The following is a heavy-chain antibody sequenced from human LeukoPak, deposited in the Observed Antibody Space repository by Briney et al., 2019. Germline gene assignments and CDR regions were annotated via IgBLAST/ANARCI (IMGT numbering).Heavy chain of an antibody. CDR3: ARGVVVAATHFGWFDP. Sequence: SETLSLTCTVSGGSISGYYWSWIRQPPGKGLEWIGYIYYSWSTNYNPSLKSRVTISVDTSKNQFSLKLRSVTAADTAVYYCARGVVVAATHFGWFDPWGQGTLVTVSS. J-gene: IGHJ5*02. CDR1: GGSISGYY. D-gene: IGHD2-15*01. V-gene: IGHV4-59*01. CDR2: IYYSWST.